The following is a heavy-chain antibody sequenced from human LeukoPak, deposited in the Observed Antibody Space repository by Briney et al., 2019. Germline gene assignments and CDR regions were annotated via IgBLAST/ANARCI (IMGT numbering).Heavy chain of an antibody. D-gene: IGHD3-3*01. V-gene: IGHV3-21*01. CDR2: ISRSSSYI. J-gene: IGHJ5*02. CDR3: ARDRDFGVGNWFDP. Sequence: GGSLRLSCAASGFTFSDYSMNWVRQAPGKGLEWVSSISRSSSYIYYADSMKGRFTISRDDAKNSLSLQMNSLRAEDTAVYYCARDRDFGVGNWFDPWGQGVLVTISA. CDR1: GFTFSDYS.